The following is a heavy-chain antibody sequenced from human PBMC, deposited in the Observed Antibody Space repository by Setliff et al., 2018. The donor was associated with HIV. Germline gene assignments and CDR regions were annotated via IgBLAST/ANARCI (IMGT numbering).Heavy chain of an antibody. D-gene: IGHD2-2*01. CDR3: GTAMYYYYGLDV. CDR1: GGSLSSGSHY. J-gene: IGHJ6*02. CDR2: FYTSGTT. Sequence: NPSETLSLTCSVSGGSLSSGSHYCTWLRQAAGKGLEWIGHFYTSGTTNYNPSLESRVTISVDTSKNQFSLKLSSVTAADAAVYYCGTAMYYYYGLDVWG. V-gene: IGHV4-61*09.